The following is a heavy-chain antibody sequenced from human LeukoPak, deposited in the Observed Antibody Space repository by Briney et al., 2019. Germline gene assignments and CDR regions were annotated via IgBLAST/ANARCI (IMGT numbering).Heavy chain of an antibody. J-gene: IGHJ4*02. CDR2: IYYSGST. CDR1: GGSISSSSYY. CDR3: ARDIEQQPVDY. D-gene: IGHD6-13*01. Sequence: PSETLSLTCTVSGGSISSSSYYWGWIRQPPGKGLEWIGSIYYSGSTYYNPSLKSRVTISVDTSKNQFSLKLSSVTAADTAVYYCARDIEQQPVDYWGQGTLVTVSS. V-gene: IGHV4-39*02.